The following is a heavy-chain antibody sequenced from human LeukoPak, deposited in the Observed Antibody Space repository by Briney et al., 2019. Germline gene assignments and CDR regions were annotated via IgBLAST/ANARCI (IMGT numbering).Heavy chain of an antibody. V-gene: IGHV3-30*19. CDR2: ISYDGSNK. CDR1: GFTFSSYG. CDR3: ARAGVVRYFDLYDAFDI. J-gene: IGHJ3*02. Sequence: PGGSLRLSCAASGFTFSSYGMHWVRQAPGKGLEWVAVISYDGSNKYYADSVKGRFTISRDNSKNTLYLQMNSLRAEDTAVYYCARAGVVRYFDLYDAFDIWGQGTTVTVSS. D-gene: IGHD3-9*01.